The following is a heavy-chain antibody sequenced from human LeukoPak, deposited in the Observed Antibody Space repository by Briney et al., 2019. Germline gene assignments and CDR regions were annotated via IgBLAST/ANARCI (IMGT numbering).Heavy chain of an antibody. CDR3: TRPPLQYYYDSSGYYYHYYYMDV. Sequence: PGGSLRLSCAASGFTFSGSAMHWVRQASGKGLEWVGRIRSKANSYATAYAASVKGRFTISRDDSKNTAYLQMNSLKTEDTAVYYCTRPPLQYYYDSSGYYYHYYYMDVWGKGTTVTVSS. D-gene: IGHD3-22*01. CDR2: IRSKANSYAT. V-gene: IGHV3-73*01. J-gene: IGHJ6*03. CDR1: GFTFSGSA.